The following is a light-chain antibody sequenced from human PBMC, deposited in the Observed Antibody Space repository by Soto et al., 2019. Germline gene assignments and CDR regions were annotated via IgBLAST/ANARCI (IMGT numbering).Light chain of an antibody. J-gene: IGLJ2*01. CDR3: AAWGDSLV. CDR2: RNN. V-gene: IGLV1-47*01. Sequence: QSVLTQPPSASGTPGQRVTISCSGSSSNIGINYVYWYQQLPGTAPKLLIYRNNQRPSGVPDRFSGSESGTSASLAISGLRSEDEADYYCAAWGDSLVFGGGTKLTVL. CDR1: SSNIGINY.